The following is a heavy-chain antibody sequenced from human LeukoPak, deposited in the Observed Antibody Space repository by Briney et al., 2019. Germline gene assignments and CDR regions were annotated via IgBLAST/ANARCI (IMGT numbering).Heavy chain of an antibody. CDR3: ARDLSGSLYFDY. Sequence: PSETLSLTCTVSGASISPYYWNWIRQPAGKGLEWIGRLYPSGSSDYNPSPKSRVSISVGTSNNQFSLRVTSVTAADTAIYYCARDLSGSLYFDYWGQGILVTVSA. J-gene: IGHJ4*02. D-gene: IGHD3-10*01. CDR2: LYPSGSS. CDR1: GASISPYY. V-gene: IGHV4-4*07.